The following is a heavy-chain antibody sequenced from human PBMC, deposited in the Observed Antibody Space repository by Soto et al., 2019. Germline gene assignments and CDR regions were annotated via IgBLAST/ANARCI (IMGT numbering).Heavy chain of an antibody. CDR1: GGSISSYY. J-gene: IGHJ4*02. V-gene: IGHV4-59*01. CDR2: IDYSGSS. CDR3: ARDLGSSWTGLHDY. D-gene: IGHD6-13*01. Sequence: QVQLQESGPGLVKPSETLSLTCTVSGGSISSYYWSWIRQPPGKGLEWIGYIDYSGSSNYNPSLKSRVTISVDTSKNQFSLKLSSVTAADTAVYYCARDLGSSWTGLHDYWGQGTLVTVSS.